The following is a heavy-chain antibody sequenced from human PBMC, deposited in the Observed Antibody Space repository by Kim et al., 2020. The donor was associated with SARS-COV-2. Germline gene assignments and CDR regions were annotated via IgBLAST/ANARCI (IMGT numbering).Heavy chain of an antibody. CDR3: AKGPSVDTAKYYGMDV. J-gene: IGHJ6*02. CDR2: ISGSGGST. D-gene: IGHD5-18*01. V-gene: IGHV3-23*01. Sequence: GGSLRLSCAASGFTFSSYAMSWVRQAPGKGLEWVSAISGSGGSTYYADSVKGRFTISRDNSKNTLYLQMNSLRAEDTAVYYCAKGPSVDTAKYYGMDVWGQGTTVTVSS. CDR1: GFTFSSYA.